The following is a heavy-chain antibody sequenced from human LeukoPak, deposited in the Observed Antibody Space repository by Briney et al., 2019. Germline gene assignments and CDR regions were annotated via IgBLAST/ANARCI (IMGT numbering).Heavy chain of an antibody. D-gene: IGHD3-10*01. Sequence: PGGSLRLSCAASGFTVSSNYMSWVRQAPGKGLEWVSVIYSGGSTYYADSVKGRFTISRDNSKNTLYLQMDSLRAEDTAVYYCARVRYYGSGSYSWFDPWGRGTLVTVSS. CDR2: IYSGGST. V-gene: IGHV3-53*01. J-gene: IGHJ5*02. CDR3: ARVRYYGSGSYSWFDP. CDR1: GFTVSSNY.